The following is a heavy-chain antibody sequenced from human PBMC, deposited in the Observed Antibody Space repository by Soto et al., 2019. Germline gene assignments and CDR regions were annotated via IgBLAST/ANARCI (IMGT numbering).Heavy chain of an antibody. V-gene: IGHV1-18*01. CDR2: ISAYNGNT. J-gene: IGHJ6*02. Sequence: GAVKVACKASGYTFISYRIGWVREAPGQGLEWLGWISAYNGNTNYAQKLQGRFTMTTDTSTSTEYMELRRLRSDDTAVYYCARGGHCTRTSCYQDYYPGMDVWGQGTTVTVSS. D-gene: IGHD2-2*01. CDR1: GYTFISYR. CDR3: ARGGHCTRTSCYQDYYPGMDV.